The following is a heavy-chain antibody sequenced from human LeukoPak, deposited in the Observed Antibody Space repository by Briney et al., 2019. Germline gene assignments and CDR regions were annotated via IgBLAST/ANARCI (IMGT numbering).Heavy chain of an antibody. CDR3: ARNAYRTFDS. CDR1: GFTFSTYW. J-gene: IGHJ4*02. Sequence: PGGSLRLSCAASGFTFSTYWMSWVRQAPGKGLEWVANIKQDGSEKYYVDSVKDRFTISRDNAKNSLYLQMDSLKVEDTAVYYCARNAYRTFDSWAQGTLVTVSS. V-gene: IGHV3-7*01. CDR2: IKQDGSEK. D-gene: IGHD1-14*01.